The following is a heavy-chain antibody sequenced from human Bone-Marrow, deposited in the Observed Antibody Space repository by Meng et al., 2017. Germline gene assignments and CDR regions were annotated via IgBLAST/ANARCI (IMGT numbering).Heavy chain of an antibody. Sequence: GESLKISCEVSGYTFSSEAMHWVRQAPGKGLEWVAVISFDGSNTYYADSVKGRFTISRDNSKNTLYLQMNSLRAEDTAVYYCATMANYDSSGYYYSHYGMDVWGQGTTVTVSS. D-gene: IGHD3-22*01. CDR3: ATMANYDSSGYYYSHYGMDV. CDR2: ISFDGSNT. V-gene: IGHV3-30*07. CDR1: GYTFSSEA. J-gene: IGHJ6*02.